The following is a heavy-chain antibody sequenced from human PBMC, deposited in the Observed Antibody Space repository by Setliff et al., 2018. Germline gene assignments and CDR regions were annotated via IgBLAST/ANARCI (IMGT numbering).Heavy chain of an antibody. D-gene: IGHD1-26*01. CDR3: AKGGGRYHSAS. CDR1: GGSFTYYY. CDR2: INHLGSP. J-gene: IGHJ4*02. V-gene: IGHV4-34*01. Sequence: KPSETLSLTCAASGGSFTYYYWTWIRQSPGKGLEWIGEINHLGSPKYNPSLKSRVTISIDTSNYQFSLRLTSVTAADTAVYYCAKGGGRYHSASWGQGTLVTVSS.